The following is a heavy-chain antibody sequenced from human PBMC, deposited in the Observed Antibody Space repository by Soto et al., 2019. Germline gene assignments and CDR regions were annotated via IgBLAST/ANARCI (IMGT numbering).Heavy chain of an antibody. Sequence: ASVKVSCKASGYTFTSYAMHWVRQAPGQRLEWMGWINAGNGNTKYSQKFQGRVTITRDTSASTAYMELSSLRSEDTAVYYCARDQYLYGDYTTYYYDYGMDVWGQGTTVTVSS. CDR1: GYTFTSYA. D-gene: IGHD4-17*01. V-gene: IGHV1-3*01. J-gene: IGHJ6*02. CDR2: INAGNGNT. CDR3: ARDQYLYGDYTTYYYDYGMDV.